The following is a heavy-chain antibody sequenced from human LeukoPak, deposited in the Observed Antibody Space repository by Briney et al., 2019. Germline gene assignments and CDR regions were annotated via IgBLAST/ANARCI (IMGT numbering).Heavy chain of an antibody. D-gene: IGHD3-22*01. CDR2: ISSSSSYI. J-gene: IGHJ4*02. CDR1: GFTFSSYS. V-gene: IGHV3-21*04. Sequence: GGSLRLSSAASGFTFSSYSMNWVRQAPGKGLEWVSSISSSSSYIYYADSVKGRFTISRDNAKNSLYLQMNSLRAEDTAVYYCAKVNRVVVTYWGQGTLVTVSS. CDR3: AKVNRVVVTY.